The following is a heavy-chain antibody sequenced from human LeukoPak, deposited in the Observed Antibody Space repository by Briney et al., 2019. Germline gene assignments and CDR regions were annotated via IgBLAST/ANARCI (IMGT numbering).Heavy chain of an antibody. J-gene: IGHJ4*02. Sequence: ASVKVSCKASGYTFTSCGISWVRQAPGQGLEWMGWISAYNGNTNYAQKLQGRVTMTTDTSTSAAYMELRSLRSDDTAVYYCARASDVDKALGYWGQGTLVTVSS. CDR1: GYTFTSCG. CDR3: ARASDVDKALGY. V-gene: IGHV1-18*01. D-gene: IGHD5-18*01. CDR2: ISAYNGNT.